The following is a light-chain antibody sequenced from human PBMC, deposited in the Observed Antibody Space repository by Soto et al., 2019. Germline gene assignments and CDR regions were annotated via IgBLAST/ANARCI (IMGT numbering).Light chain of an antibody. CDR1: QSVSNY. V-gene: IGKV3-11*01. Sequence: EIVLTQSPDPVPLFQGERATLSCRARQSVSNYLAWYQQKPGQAPRLLIYNGSNRATGIPARFSGSGSGTDFTLTISSLEPEDFAVYYCQQRSNWPPITFGQGTRLEIK. CDR2: NGS. CDR3: QQRSNWPPIT. J-gene: IGKJ5*01.